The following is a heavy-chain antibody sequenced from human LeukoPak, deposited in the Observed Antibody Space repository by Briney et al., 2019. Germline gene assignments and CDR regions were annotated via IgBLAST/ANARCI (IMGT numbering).Heavy chain of an antibody. D-gene: IGHD3-22*01. Sequence: SETLSLTCTVSGGSISSYYWSWIRQPPGKGLEWIGYIYLGGSINYNPSLKSRVTISVDTSKNQFSLKLSSVTAADTAVYYCARAYDRSPYYFDYWGQGTLVTVSS. CDR1: GGSISSYY. CDR2: IYLGGSI. CDR3: ARAYDRSPYYFDY. V-gene: IGHV4-59*01. J-gene: IGHJ4*02.